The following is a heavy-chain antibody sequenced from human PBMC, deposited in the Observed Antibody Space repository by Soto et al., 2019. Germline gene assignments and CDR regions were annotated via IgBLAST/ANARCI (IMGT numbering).Heavy chain of an antibody. J-gene: IGHJ6*03. V-gene: IGHV1-18*01. D-gene: IGHD2-2*01. CDR2: ISAYNGNT. CDR1: GYTFTSYG. Sequence: ASVKVSCKASGYTFTSYGISWVRQAPGQGLEWMGWISAYNGNTNYAQKLQGRVTMTTDTSTSTAYMELRSLRSDDTAVYYCARVFCRGSSTSCYVSYYYYYYMDVWGKGTTVTV. CDR3: ARVFCRGSSTSCYVSYYYYYYMDV.